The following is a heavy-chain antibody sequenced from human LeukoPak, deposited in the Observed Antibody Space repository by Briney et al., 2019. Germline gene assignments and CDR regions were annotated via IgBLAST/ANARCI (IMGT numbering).Heavy chain of an antibody. CDR2: INHSGST. V-gene: IGHV4-34*01. CDR3: ARGRGYDYVWGSYRKYYYGMDV. Sequence: SSETLSLTCAVYGGSFSGYYWSWIRQPPGKGLEWIGEINHSGSTNYNPSLKSRVTISVDTSKNQFSLKLSSVTAADTAVYYCARGRGYDYVWGSYRKYYYGMDVWGQGTTVTVSS. D-gene: IGHD3-16*02. J-gene: IGHJ6*02. CDR1: GGSFSGYY.